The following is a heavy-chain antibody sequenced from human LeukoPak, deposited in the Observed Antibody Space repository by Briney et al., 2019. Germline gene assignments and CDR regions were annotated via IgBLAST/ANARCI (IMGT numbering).Heavy chain of an antibody. V-gene: IGHV4-59*08. CDR1: GGPISSYY. CDR3: ARHPRIGGSCPNPFDP. J-gene: IGHJ5*02. D-gene: IGHD2-15*01. Sequence: SETLSLTCTVSGGPISSYYWSWIRQPPGKGLEWIGYIYSSGSTSYNPSFKSRVTVSVDTSKNQFSLKLSSVTAADTAVYYCARHPRIGGSCPNPFDPWGQGTLVTVSS. CDR2: IYSSGST.